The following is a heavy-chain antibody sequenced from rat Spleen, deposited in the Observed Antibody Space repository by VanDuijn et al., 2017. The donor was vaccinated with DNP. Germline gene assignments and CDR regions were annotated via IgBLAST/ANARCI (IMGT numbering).Heavy chain of an antibody. CDR1: GFSLTTNG. D-gene: IGHD4-2*01. V-gene: IGHV2S12*01. Sequence: QVQLKESGPGLVQPSQTLSLTCTVSGFSLTTNGVSWVRQPPGKVLEWIAAISSGGSTYYNSALKSRLSISRDTSKSQVFLKMNSLQTEDTAIYFCTRGEYNYFDYWGQGVMVTVSS. J-gene: IGHJ2*01. CDR3: TRGEYNYFDY. CDR2: ISSGGST.